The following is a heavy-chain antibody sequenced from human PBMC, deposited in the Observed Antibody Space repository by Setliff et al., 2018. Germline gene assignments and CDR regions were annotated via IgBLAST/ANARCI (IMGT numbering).Heavy chain of an antibody. V-gene: IGHV7-4-1*02. CDR3: ARASRYGTIKYRGDYYMDV. CDR2: INTNTGNP. Sequence: ASVKVSCKASGYTFTTYAMSWMLQAPGQGPEWMGWINTNTGNPSYAQGFTGRFVFSLDTSVSTAYLQISSLKADDTAVYYCARASRYGTIKYRGDYYMDVWGKGTTVTVSS. J-gene: IGHJ6*03. D-gene: IGHD5-12*01. CDR1: GYTFTTYA.